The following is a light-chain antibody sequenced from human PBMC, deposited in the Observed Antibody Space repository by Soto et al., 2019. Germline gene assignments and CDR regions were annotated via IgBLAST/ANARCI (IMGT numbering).Light chain of an antibody. J-gene: IGKJ5*01. V-gene: IGKV3-15*01. Sequence: EIVMTQSPATLSVSPGERATLSCRASQSVSSGLSWYQQKPGQAPRLLIYGASTRATGIPARFSGSGSGTEFTLTISSLQSEDFAVYYCQQYNKWPPITFGQGTRLEI. CDR2: GAS. CDR3: QQYNKWPPIT. CDR1: QSVSSG.